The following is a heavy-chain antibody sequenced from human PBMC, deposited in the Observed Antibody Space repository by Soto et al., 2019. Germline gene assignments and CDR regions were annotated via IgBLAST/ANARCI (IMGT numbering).Heavy chain of an antibody. CDR2: XXXXXXXX. CDR3: XXXXXXXXWFGLYYFDY. J-gene: IGHJ4*02. CDR1: GFTFSSYA. D-gene: IGHD3-16*01. Sequence: EVQLLESGGGLVQPGGSLRLSCAASGFTFSSYAMSWVRQAPGKGLEWVSGXXXXXXXXXYADSVKGRFTISRDNSKXXXXXXXXXXXXXXXXXXXXXXXXXXXXWFGLYYFDYWGQGTLVTVSS. V-gene: IGHV3-23*01.